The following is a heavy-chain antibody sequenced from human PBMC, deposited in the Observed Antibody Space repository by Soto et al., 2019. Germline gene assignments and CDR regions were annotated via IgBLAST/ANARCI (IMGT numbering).Heavy chain of an antibody. CDR1: DGSMSSRSYY. V-gene: IGHV4-39*07. D-gene: IGHD3-10*01. CDR2: IYYIGST. J-gene: IGHJ4*02. Sequence: SETLSLTCSVSDGSMSSRSYYWGWMRQPPGKGLEWIANIYYIGSTYHNPSLKSRVTISVDTSKNQFSLKLSSVTAADTAVYYCARVYGSGSYFYFDYWGQGTLVTVSS. CDR3: ARVYGSGSYFYFDY.